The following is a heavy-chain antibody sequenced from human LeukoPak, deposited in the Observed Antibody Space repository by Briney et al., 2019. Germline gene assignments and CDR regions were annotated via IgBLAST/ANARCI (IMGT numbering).Heavy chain of an antibody. Sequence: GGSLRLSCAASGFTFSAFAMTWVRQAPGKGLEWVGRIKSKKDGEITDYTAPVKGRFTISRDDSKDTLYLQMNSLKTEDTAVYYCSTGGGVLRFLGGQGTLVTVSS. CDR1: GFTFSAFA. J-gene: IGHJ4*02. CDR2: IKSKKDGEIT. V-gene: IGHV3-15*01. CDR3: STGGGVLRFL. D-gene: IGHD3-3*01.